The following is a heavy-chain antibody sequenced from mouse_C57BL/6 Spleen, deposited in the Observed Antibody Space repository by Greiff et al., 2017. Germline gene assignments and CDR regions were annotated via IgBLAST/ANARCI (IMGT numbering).Heavy chain of an antibody. Sequence: VKLQESGAELVKPGASVKLSCKASGYTFTEYTIHWVKQRSGQGLEWIGWFYPGSGSIKYNEKFKDKATLTADKSSSTVYMELSRLTSEDSAVYFCARHGHFYYYGSSYEGAMDYWGQGTSVTVSS. CDR2: FYPGSGSI. CDR3: ARHGHFYYYGSSYEGAMDY. D-gene: IGHD1-1*01. CDR1: GYTFTEYT. V-gene: IGHV1-62-2*01. J-gene: IGHJ4*01.